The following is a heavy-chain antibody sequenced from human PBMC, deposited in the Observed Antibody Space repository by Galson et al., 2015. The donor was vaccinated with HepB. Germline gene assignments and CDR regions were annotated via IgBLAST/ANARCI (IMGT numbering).Heavy chain of an antibody. J-gene: IGHJ5*02. CDR3: ARRNDRTNNWFDP. CDR2: ISAYNGNT. V-gene: IGHV1-18*01. D-gene: IGHD1-1*01. Sequence: SCKASGYTFTSYGISWVRQAPGQGLEWMGWISAYNGNTNYAQKLQGRVTMTTGTSTSTAYMELRSLRSDDTAVYYCARRNDRTNNWFDPWGQGTLVTVSS. CDR1: GYTFTSYG.